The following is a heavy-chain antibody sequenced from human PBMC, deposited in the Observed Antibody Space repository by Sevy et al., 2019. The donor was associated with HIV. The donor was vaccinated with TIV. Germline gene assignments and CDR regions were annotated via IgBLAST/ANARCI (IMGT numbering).Heavy chain of an antibody. D-gene: IGHD2-2*01. Sequence: GGSLRLSCAASGFTFSSYWMSWVRQAPGKGLEWVANIKKDGSERYYVDSVKGRFTISRDNAKNSLYLQMESLRAEDTAVYYCARDCNSITCLWGSDVWGQGTTVTVSS. CDR3: ARDCNSITCLWGSDV. J-gene: IGHJ6*02. CDR1: GFTFSSYW. CDR2: IKKDGSER. V-gene: IGHV3-7*03.